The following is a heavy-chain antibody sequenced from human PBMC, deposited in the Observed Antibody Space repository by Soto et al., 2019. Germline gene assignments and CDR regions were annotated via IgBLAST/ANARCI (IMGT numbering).Heavy chain of an antibody. CDR2: IWYDGSNK. D-gene: IGHD3-3*01. V-gene: IGHV3-33*01. CDR3: ARDRNDFWSGYYNPTLDY. Sequence: GGSLRLSCAASGFTFSSYGMHWVRQAPGKGLEWVAVIWYDGSNKYYADSVKGRFTISRDNSKNTLYLQMNSLRAEDTAVYYCARDRNDFWSGYYNPTLDYWGQGTLVTVSS. J-gene: IGHJ4*02. CDR1: GFTFSSYG.